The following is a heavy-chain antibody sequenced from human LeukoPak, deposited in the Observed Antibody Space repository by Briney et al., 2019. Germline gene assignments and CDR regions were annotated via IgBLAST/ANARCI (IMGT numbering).Heavy chain of an antibody. D-gene: IGHD2-2*01. CDR1: GYTFTGYY. Sequence: SVKVSCKASGYTFTGYYMHWVRQAPGQGLEWMGGIIPIFGTANYAQKFQGRVTITADKSTSTAYMELSSLRSEDTAVYYCARDATPGRYYYMDVWGKGTTVTVSS. CDR2: IIPIFGTA. CDR3: ARDATPGRYYYMDV. J-gene: IGHJ6*03. V-gene: IGHV1-69*06.